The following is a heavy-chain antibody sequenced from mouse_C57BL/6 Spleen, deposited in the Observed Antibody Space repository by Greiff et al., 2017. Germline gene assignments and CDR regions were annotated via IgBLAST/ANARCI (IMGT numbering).Heavy chain of an antibody. J-gene: IGHJ4*01. Sequence: VQLQQPGAELVKPGASVKMSCKASGYTFTSYWITWVKQRPGQGLEWIGDIYPGSGSTNYNEKFKSKATLTVDTSSSTAYMQLSSLTSEDSAVYYCARELSHYYAMDYWGQGTAVTVSS. CDR1: GYTFTSYW. CDR3: ARELSHYYAMDY. V-gene: IGHV1-55*01. CDR2: IYPGSGST.